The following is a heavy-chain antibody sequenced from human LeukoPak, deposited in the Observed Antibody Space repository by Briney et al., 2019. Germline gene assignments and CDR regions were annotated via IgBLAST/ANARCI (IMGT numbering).Heavy chain of an antibody. CDR3: SRDTCGCGSGWHLYWYFDL. CDR1: GFTFSDYA. D-gene: IGHD6-19*01. Sequence: GGSLRLSCAASGFTFSDYAMHWVRQAPGKELEYVSAISSNGGSIHYANSVKGRFTISRDNSKNTLYLQMDSLRAEDMAVYYCSRDTCGCGSGWHLYWYFDLWGRGTLVTVSS. J-gene: IGHJ2*01. CDR2: ISSNGGSI. V-gene: IGHV3-64*01.